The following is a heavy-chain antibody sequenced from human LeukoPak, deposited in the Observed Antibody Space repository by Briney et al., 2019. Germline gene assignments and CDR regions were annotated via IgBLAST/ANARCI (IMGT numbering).Heavy chain of an antibody. CDR3: AKPDYGDLFDY. CDR1: GFTVSSTD. CDR2: IGPDGDT. D-gene: IGHD4-17*01. V-gene: IGHV3-13*01. J-gene: IGHJ4*02. Sequence: PGRSLRLSCPVSGFTVSSTDMHWVRQVQGKGLEWVSHIGPDGDTHYPDSVKGRFTISRDNSKNTLYLQMNSLRAEDTAVYYCAKPDYGDLFDYWGQGTLVTVSS.